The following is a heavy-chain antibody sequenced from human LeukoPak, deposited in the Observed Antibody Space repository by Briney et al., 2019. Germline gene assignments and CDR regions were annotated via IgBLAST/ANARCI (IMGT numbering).Heavy chain of an antibody. V-gene: IGHV3-23*01. CDR1: GISLSNYG. J-gene: IGHJ4*02. CDR3: AKRGVVIRGILVIGYHQEAYHYDF. CDR2: ISERAGST. D-gene: IGHD3-10*01. Sequence: LGGSLRLSCVVSGISLSNYGMTWVRQAPGKGLEWVSYISERAGSTAYADSVKGRFTISRDTSLNTLYLQMNNLRAEDTAVYFCAKRGVVIRGILVIGYHQEAYHYDFWGQGVLVTVSS.